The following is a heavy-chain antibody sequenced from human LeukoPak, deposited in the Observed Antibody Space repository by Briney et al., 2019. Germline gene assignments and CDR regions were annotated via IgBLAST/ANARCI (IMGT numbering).Heavy chain of an antibody. CDR1: GFTFSDYY. D-gene: IGHD3-3*01. Sequence: GGSLRLSCAASGFTFSDYYMSWVRQAPGKGLEWVSYISSSGSTIYYADSVKGRFTISRDNAKNSLYLQMNSLRAEDTAVYYCAKGYDFWSGYTSFDYWGQGTLVTVSS. V-gene: IGHV3-11*01. CDR2: ISSSGSTI. CDR3: AKGYDFWSGYTSFDY. J-gene: IGHJ4*02.